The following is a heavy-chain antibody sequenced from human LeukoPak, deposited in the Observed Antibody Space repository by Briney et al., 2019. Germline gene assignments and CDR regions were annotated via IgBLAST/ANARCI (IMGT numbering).Heavy chain of an antibody. CDR3: ARDLDYGDYEVAFDY. J-gene: IGHJ4*02. CDR1: GYSITSGYY. D-gene: IGHD4-17*01. Sequence: SETLSLTCTVSGYSITSGYYWGWIRQPPGKGLEWIGSIYHSGSTYYNPSLKSRVTMSVDTSKNQVSLKLSSVTAADTAVYYCARDLDYGDYEVAFDYWGQGTLVTVSS. CDR2: IYHSGST. V-gene: IGHV4-38-2*02.